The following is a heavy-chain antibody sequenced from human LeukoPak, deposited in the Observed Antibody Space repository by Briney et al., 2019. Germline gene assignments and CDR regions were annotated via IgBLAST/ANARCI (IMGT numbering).Heavy chain of an antibody. J-gene: IGHJ2*01. CDR3: ARDLIRALGIGARGNFDL. V-gene: IGHV3-48*01. CDR2: ISSSSSTI. CDR1: GFTFSSYS. Sequence: GGSLRLSCAASGFTFSSYSMNWVRQAPGKGLEWVSYISSSSSTIYYADSVKGRFTISRDNAKNSLYLQMNSLRAEDTAVYYCARDLIRALGIGARGNFDLWGRGTLVTVSS. D-gene: IGHD7-27*01.